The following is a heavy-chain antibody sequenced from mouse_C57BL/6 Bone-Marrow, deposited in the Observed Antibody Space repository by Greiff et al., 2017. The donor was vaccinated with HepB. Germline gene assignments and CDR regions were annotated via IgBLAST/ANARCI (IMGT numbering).Heavy chain of an antibody. CDR2: IDPENGDT. D-gene: IGHD2-4*01. CDR1: GFNIKDDY. J-gene: IGHJ3*01. Sequence: EVQLVESGAELVRPGASVKLSCTASGFNIKDDYMHWVKQRPEQGLEWIGWIDPENGDTEYASKFQGKATITADTSSNTAYLQLSSLTSEDTAVYYCTCYYDYGFAYWGQGTLVTVSA. CDR3: TCYYDYGFAY. V-gene: IGHV14-4*01.